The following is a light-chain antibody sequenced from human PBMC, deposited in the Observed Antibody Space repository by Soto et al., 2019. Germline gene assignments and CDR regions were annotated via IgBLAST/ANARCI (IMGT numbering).Light chain of an antibody. V-gene: IGLV2-23*03. CDR2: EGS. Sequence: QSVLTQPASVSGSPGQSITISCTGTSSDVGSYNLVSWYQQHPGKDPKLMIYEGSKRPSGVSNRFSGSKSGNTASLTISGLQAEDEDDYYCCSYAGSSTFPYAVFGGGTPLTVL. CDR1: SSDVGSYNL. CDR3: CSYAGSSTFPYAV. J-gene: IGLJ7*01.